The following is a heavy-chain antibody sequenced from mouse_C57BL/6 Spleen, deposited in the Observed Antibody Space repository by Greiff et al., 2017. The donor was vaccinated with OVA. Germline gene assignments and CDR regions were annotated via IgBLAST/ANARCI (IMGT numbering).Heavy chain of an antibody. CDR2: IDPSDSYT. V-gene: IGHV1-69*01. CDR1: GYTFTSYW. Sequence: QVQLQQPGAELVMPGASVKLSCKASGYTFTSYWMHWVKQRPGQGLEWIGEIDPSDSYTNYNQKFKGKSTLTVDKSSSTAYMQHSSLTSEDSAVYYCARGSAQPDYWGQGTTLTVSS. D-gene: IGHD3-2*02. CDR3: ARGSAQPDY. J-gene: IGHJ2*01.